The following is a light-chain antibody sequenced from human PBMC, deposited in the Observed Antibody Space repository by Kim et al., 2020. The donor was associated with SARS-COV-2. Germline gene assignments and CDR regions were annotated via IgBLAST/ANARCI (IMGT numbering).Light chain of an antibody. CDR2: GAS. Sequence: EILMTQSPGIVSVSAGERATLSCRASQNINRKLAWYQQKPGQAPRLLIYGASTGATGTPARFSGSGSGTEFTLTISSLQSEDFAVYYCQQYKDWPYTFGQGTKVDI. CDR1: QNINRK. J-gene: IGKJ2*01. V-gene: IGKV3-15*01. CDR3: QQYKDWPYT.